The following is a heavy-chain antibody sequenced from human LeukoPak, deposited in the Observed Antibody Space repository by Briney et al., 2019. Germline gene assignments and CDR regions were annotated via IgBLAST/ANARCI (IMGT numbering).Heavy chain of an antibody. CDR3: ARQSLYSSSSYFDY. CDR1: GGSFSGYY. CDR2: INHSGST. Sequence: SETLSLTCAVYGGSFSGYYWSWIRQPPGKGLEWIGEINHSGSTYYNPSLKSRVTISVDRSKNQFSLKLSSVTAADTAVYYCARQSLYSSSSYFDYWGQGTLLTVSS. D-gene: IGHD6-6*01. J-gene: IGHJ4*02. V-gene: IGHV4-34*01.